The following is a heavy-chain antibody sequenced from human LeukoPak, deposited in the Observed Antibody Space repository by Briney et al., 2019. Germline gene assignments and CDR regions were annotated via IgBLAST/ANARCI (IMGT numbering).Heavy chain of an antibody. D-gene: IGHD6-13*01. V-gene: IGHV1-18*01. Sequence: EASVTVSCKASGYTFTSYGISWVRQAPGQGLEWMGWISAYNGNTNYAQKLQGRVTMTTDTSTSTAYMELRSLRSDDTAVYYCARDYVTGYSSSWIMGYYYYYGMDVWGQGTTVTVSS. CDR1: GYTFTSYG. CDR2: ISAYNGNT. CDR3: ARDYVTGYSSSWIMGYYYYYGMDV. J-gene: IGHJ6*02.